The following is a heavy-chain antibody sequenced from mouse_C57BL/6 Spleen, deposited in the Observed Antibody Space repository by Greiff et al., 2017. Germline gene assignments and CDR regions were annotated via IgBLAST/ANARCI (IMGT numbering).Heavy chain of an antibody. CDR2: IYPRAGSN. J-gene: IGHJ4*01. CDR3: ARKYYGSHYYAMDY. D-gene: IGHD1-1*01. Sequence: QVQLQQSDAELVKPGASVKISCKVSGYTFTDHTIHWMKQRPEQGLAWIGYIYPRAGSNKYNEKFKVKATLTADKSSSTAYMQLNSLTSEDSAVYCCARKYYGSHYYAMDYWGQGTSVTVSS. V-gene: IGHV1-78*01. CDR1: GYTFTDHT.